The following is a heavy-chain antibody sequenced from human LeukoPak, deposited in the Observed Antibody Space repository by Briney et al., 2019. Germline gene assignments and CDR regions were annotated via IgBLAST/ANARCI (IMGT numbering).Heavy chain of an antibody. D-gene: IGHD3-3*02. Sequence: PGGSLRLSCAASGFIFSNTYMTWVRQAPGKGREWVSVIHNDGSTYYSDSVKGRFTISRDNSKNMLFLRMNSLRVEDTAVYFCASLARDYWGQGTLVSVSS. CDR2: IHNDGST. V-gene: IGHV3-53*01. CDR3: ASLARDY. CDR1: GFIFSNTY. J-gene: IGHJ4*02.